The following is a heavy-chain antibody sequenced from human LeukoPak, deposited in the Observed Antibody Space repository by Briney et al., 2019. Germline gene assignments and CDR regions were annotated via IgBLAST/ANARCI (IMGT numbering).Heavy chain of an antibody. CDR2: IRSKANTYAT. CDR1: GFSFSGSD. V-gene: IGHV3-73*01. D-gene: IGHD2-8*01. Sequence: PGGSLRLSCAASGFSFSGSDIHWVRQASEKGLEWVGRIRSKANTYATTYAASVKGRFIISRDDSKNTAYLQMNSLKTEDTAMYYCSTETEGNGALERWGQGTLVPVSS. CDR3: STETEGNGALER. J-gene: IGHJ4*02.